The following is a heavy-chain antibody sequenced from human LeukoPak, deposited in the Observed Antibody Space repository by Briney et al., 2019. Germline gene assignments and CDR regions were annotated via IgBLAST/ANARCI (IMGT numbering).Heavy chain of an antibody. D-gene: IGHD2-21*01. J-gene: IGHJ4*02. CDR1: GGSIGSYY. CDR2: IYDSGSS. CDR3: ARAYRQSHDY. Sequence: PSETLSLTCTVSGGSIGSYYWSWIRQPPGKGLEWIGYIYDSGSSNYNPSLKSRVTMSVDTSKNQFSLKLSSVTAADTAVYYCARAYRQSHDYWGQGTLVTVSS. V-gene: IGHV4-59*01.